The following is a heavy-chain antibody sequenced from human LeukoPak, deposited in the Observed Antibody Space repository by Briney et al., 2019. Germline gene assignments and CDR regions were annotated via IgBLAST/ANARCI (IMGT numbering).Heavy chain of an antibody. CDR1: GYTFTSYD. Sequence: ASVKVSCKACGYTFTSYDMHWVRQAPGQGLEWMGIINPSGGSTSYAQKFQGRVTMTRDTSTSTVYMELSSLRSEDTAVYYCARVRTYSYGYGVPLDYWGQGTLVTVSS. CDR2: INPSGGST. V-gene: IGHV1-46*01. D-gene: IGHD5-18*01. CDR3: ARVRTYSYGYGVPLDY. J-gene: IGHJ4*02.